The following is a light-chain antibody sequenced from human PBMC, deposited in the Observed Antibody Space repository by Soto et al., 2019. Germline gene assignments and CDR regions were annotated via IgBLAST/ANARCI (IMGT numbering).Light chain of an antibody. V-gene: IGKV3-11*01. Sequence: EVVMTQSPATLSVSPGEGVTLSCRASQGIGDTLAWYQHKPGQAPRLLIYDASYRATGVPLRFSGSGSGTDFTLTISSLESGDSATYYCQQRSDWPPITFGQGTRLEIK. CDR1: QGIGDT. J-gene: IGKJ5*01. CDR2: DAS. CDR3: QQRSDWPPIT.